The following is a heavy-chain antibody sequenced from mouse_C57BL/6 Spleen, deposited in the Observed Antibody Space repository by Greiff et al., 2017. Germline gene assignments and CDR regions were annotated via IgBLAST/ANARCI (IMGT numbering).Heavy chain of an antibody. Sequence: QVQLQQSGAELARPGASVKLSCKASGYTFASYGISWVKQRTGQGLEWIGEIYPRSGNTYYNEKFKGKDTLTAYKSSSTAYMELRSLTSEDSAVYFFSRAGSNYGYFDVWGTGTTVTVSS. D-gene: IGHD2-5*01. CDR2: IYPRSGNT. CDR3: SRAGSNYGYFDV. V-gene: IGHV1-81*01. CDR1: GYTFASYG. J-gene: IGHJ1*03.